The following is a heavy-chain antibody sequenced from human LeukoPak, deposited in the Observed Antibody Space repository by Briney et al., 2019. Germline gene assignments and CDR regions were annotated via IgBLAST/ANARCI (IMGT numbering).Heavy chain of an antibody. Sequence: ASVKVSCKASGGTFSSYAISWVRQAPGQGLEWMGGIIPILGTANYAQKLQGRVTMTTDTSTSTAYMELRSLRSDDTAVYYCARDRQWIIDYWGQGTLATVPS. CDR2: IIPILGTA. D-gene: IGHD5-12*01. V-gene: IGHV1-69*10. J-gene: IGHJ4*02. CDR3: ARDRQWIIDY. CDR1: GGTFSSYA.